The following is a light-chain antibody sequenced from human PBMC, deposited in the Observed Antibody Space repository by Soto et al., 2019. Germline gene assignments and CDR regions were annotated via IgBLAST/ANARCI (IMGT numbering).Light chain of an antibody. J-gene: IGKJ1*01. CDR1: QNIGSL. V-gene: IGKV3-20*01. CDR3: QQYGSSPRT. Sequence: EIVLTQSPATLSLSPGERATLSCRASQNIGSLLAWYQHKPGQAPRLLIYAASTRATGIPDRFSGSGSGTEFTLTISSLQSEDFAVYYCQQYGSSPRTFGQGTKVDIK. CDR2: AAS.